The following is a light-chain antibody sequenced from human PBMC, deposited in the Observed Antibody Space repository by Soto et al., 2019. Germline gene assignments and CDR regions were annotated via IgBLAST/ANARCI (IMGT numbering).Light chain of an antibody. CDR3: QQVNSFPST. Sequence: IQLTQSPSSLSASVGDSVTITCRASQVITSYLAWYQQKPGKAPKLLIYAASTLQTGVPSRLSGGGSGTDFTLTLSSLQPEDFATYYCQQVNSFPSTFGQGTRLEIK. CDR1: QVITSY. CDR2: AAS. J-gene: IGKJ5*01. V-gene: IGKV1-9*01.